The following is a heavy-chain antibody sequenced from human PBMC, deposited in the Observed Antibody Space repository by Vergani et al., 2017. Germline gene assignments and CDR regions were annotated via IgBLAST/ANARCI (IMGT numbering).Heavy chain of an antibody. CDR3: ARGNKDTAMVKDYYYYMDV. J-gene: IGHJ6*03. CDR2: INHSGST. V-gene: IGHV4-34*01. D-gene: IGHD5-18*01. CDR1: GGSFSGYY. Sequence: QVQLQQWGAGLLKPSETLSLTCAVYGGSFSGYYWSWIRQPPGKGLEWFGEINHSGSTNYNPSLKSRVTISVETSKNQFSLKLSSVTAADTAVYYCARGNKDTAMVKDYYYYMDVWGEGTTVTVSS.